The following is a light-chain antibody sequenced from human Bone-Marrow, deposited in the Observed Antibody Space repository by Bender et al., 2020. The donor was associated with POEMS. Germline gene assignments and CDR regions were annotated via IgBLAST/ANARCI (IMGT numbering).Light chain of an antibody. J-gene: IGLJ3*02. CDR2: SSH. Sequence: QSVLTQPPSASGTPGQRVTISCSGGSSNIGAHAVNWYQHLPGPAPKLLIYSSHRRPSEVPDRFSGSRSGTSASLAISGLQSEDEADCYCAVWDDSLNGWVFGGGTKLAVL. CDR3: AVWDDSLNGWV. CDR1: SSNIGAHA. V-gene: IGLV1-44*01.